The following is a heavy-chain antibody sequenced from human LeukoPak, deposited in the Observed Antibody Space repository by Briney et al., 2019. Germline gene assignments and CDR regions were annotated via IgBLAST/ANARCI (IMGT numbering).Heavy chain of an antibody. CDR3: ARVARWGYYFDY. D-gene: IGHD1-26*01. Sequence: SETLSLTCAVSGGSISSGGYPWSWIRQPPGKGLEWIGYIYHSETTYYNPSLKSRVTISIDRSKNQFSLKLSSVTAADTAVYYCARVARWGYYFDYWGQGTLVTVSS. V-gene: IGHV4-30-2*01. CDR2: IYHSETT. CDR1: GGSISSGGYP. J-gene: IGHJ4*02.